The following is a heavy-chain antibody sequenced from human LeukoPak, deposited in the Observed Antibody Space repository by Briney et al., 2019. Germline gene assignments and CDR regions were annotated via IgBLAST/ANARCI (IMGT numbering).Heavy chain of an antibody. J-gene: IGHJ1*01. D-gene: IGHD4-17*01. Sequence: PGGSLRLSCAASGFTFSNYAMHWVRQAPGKGLEWVAVISYDGSNKYYADSVKGRFTIPRDNSKNTLYLQMNSLRADDTAVYYCARAGDGDYGYFQHWGQGTLVTVSS. CDR1: GFTFSNYA. V-gene: IGHV3-30*04. CDR3: ARAGDGDYGYFQH. CDR2: ISYDGSNK.